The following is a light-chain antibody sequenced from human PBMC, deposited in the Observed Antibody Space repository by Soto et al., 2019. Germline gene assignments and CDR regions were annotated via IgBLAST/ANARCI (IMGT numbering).Light chain of an antibody. J-gene: IGLJ1*01. Sequence: QSALTQPASVSGSPGQSITISCTGTSSDVGGYNYVSWYQQHPGKAPKLMIYDVSNWPSGVSNRFSGSKSGNTASLTISGLQAEDEADYYCSSYTSSSTFHYVFGTGTKVTVL. CDR1: SSDVGGYNY. V-gene: IGLV2-14*01. CDR2: DVS. CDR3: SSYTSSSTFHYV.